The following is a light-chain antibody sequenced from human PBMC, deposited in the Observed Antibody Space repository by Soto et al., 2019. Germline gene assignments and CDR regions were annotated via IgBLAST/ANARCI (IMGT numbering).Light chain of an antibody. CDR3: QQYNSYP. CDR1: QSISSW. V-gene: IGKV1-5*01. CDR2: DAS. Sequence: DIQMTQSPSTLSASVGDRVTITCRASQSISSWLAWYQQKPGKAPKLLIYDASSLESGVPSRFSGSGSGTEFTLTISSLTPDDFETYYCQQYNSYPFGQGTKLEIK. J-gene: IGKJ2*01.